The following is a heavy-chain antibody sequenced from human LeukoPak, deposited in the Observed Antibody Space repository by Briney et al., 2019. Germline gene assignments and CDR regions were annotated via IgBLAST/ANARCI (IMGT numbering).Heavy chain of an antibody. V-gene: IGHV3-74*01. CDR3: ARAPSEIGGYYPEYFRH. J-gene: IGHJ1*01. CDR1: GFTFSRYW. Sequence: GGSLRLSCEASGFTFSRYWMHWVRQAPGKGLVWVSRIKSDGKTNYADSVKGRFTISRDNAKNTVSLQMNSLRAEDTGVYYCARAPSEIGGYYPEYFRHWGQGTLVTVSS. CDR2: IKSDGKT. D-gene: IGHD3-22*01.